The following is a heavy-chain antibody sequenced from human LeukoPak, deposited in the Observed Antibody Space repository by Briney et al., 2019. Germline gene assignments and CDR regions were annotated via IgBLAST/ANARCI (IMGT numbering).Heavy chain of an antibody. J-gene: IGHJ4*02. Sequence: SETLSLTCTVSGGSISSSSYYWGWIRQPPGKGLEWIGSIYYSGSTYYNPSLKSRVTISVDTSKNQFSLKLSSVTAEDTAVYYCARVSSSRDFDYWGQGTLVTVSS. CDR3: ARVSSSRDFDY. CDR2: IYYSGST. D-gene: IGHD6-6*01. V-gene: IGHV4-39*07. CDR1: GGSISSSSYY.